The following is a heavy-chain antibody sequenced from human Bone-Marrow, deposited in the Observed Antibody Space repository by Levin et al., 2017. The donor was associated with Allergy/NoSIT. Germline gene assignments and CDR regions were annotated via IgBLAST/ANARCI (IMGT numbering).Heavy chain of an antibody. CDR2: IIPILGIA. V-gene: IGHV1-69*02. CDR1: GGTFSSYT. D-gene: IGHD3-3*01. Sequence: KISCKASGGTFSSYTISWVRQAPGQGLEWMGRIIPILGIANYAQKFQGRVTITADKSTSTAYMELSSLRSEDTAVYYCAITYYDFWSGYSYYFDYWGQGTLVTVSS. CDR3: AITYYDFWSGYSYYFDY. J-gene: IGHJ4*02.